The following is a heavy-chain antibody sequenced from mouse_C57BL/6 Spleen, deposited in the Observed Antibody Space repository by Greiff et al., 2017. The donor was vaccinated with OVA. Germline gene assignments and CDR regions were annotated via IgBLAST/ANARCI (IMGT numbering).Heavy chain of an antibody. J-gene: IGHJ3*01. V-gene: IGHV1-55*01. CDR1: GYTFTSYW. D-gene: IGHD4-1*01. CDR2: IYPGSGST. Sequence: QVQLQQPGAELVKPGASVKMSCKASGYTFTSYWITWVKQRPGQGLEWIGDIYPGSGSTNYNEKFKSKATLTVDTSSSTAYMQLSSLTSEDSAVDYCARPRTGTGWFAYWGQGTLVTVSA. CDR3: ARPRTGTGWFAY.